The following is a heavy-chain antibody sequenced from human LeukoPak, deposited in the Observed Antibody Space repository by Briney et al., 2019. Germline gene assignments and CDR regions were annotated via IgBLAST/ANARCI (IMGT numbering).Heavy chain of an antibody. CDR3: AGGSCGYFHNFYY. V-gene: IGHV5-51*01. D-gene: IGHD3-22*01. J-gene: IGHJ4*02. Sequence: GESLKISCKGSGYSFTSYWIGWVRQMPGKGLEWLGIIYPGDSDTRYSPSFQGQVTISADKSISTAYLQWSSLKASDTAMDYCAGGSCGYFHNFYYWGQGALVTVSS. CDR1: GYSFTSYW. CDR2: IYPGDSDT.